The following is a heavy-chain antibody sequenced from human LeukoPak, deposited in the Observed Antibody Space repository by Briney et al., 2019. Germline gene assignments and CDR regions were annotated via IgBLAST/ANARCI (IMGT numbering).Heavy chain of an antibody. CDR1: GFTFTSSA. V-gene: IGHV1-58*01. J-gene: IGHJ3*02. Sequence: SVKVSCKASGFTFTSSAVQWVRQARGQRLEWIGWIVVGGGNTNYAQKFQERVTITRDMSTSTAYMELSSLRSEDTAVYYCAALDGIVGATGAFDIWGQGTMVTVSS. CDR3: AALDGIVGATGAFDI. CDR2: IVVGGGNT. D-gene: IGHD1-26*01.